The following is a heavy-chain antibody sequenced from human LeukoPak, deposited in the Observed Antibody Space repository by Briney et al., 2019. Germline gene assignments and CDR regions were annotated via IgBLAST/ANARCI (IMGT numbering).Heavy chain of an antibody. Sequence: GASVEVPCQVSGYTFTRSSIIWVRQAPGQGLEWMGWVSHLNGNTDYAQKFQGRVTMTTDTSTSTAYMELTSLTSDDTAIYYCARESTAWSFDFWGQGTLVTVSS. CDR3: ARESTAWSFDF. CDR1: GYTFTRSS. CDR2: VSHLNGNT. V-gene: IGHV1-18*01. D-gene: IGHD2-8*02. J-gene: IGHJ4*02.